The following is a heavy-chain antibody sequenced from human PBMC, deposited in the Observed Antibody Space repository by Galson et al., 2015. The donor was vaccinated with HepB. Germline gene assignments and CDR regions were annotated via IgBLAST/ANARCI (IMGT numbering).Heavy chain of an antibody. CDR3: ARDLASEWLLHSYYFDY. Sequence: SLRLSCAASGFTFSSYAMHWVRQAPGKGLEWVAVISYDGSNKYYADSVKGRFTISRDNSKNTLYLQMNSLGDEDTAVYYCARDLASEWLLHSYYFDYWGQGTLVTVSS. V-gene: IGHV3-30*04. J-gene: IGHJ4*02. D-gene: IGHD3-22*01. CDR2: ISYDGSNK. CDR1: GFTFSSYA.